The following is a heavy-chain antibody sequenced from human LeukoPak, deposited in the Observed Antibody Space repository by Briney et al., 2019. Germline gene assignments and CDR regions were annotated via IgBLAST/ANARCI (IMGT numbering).Heavy chain of an antibody. Sequence: PGGSLRLSCAASGLSFNNYAMTWVRQAPGKGLEWVSIIGGSAATRYYADSVKGRFTISRDNSKNTLYLNMDSLRAEDTAVYYCARDTTYYYDSSADYWGQGTLVTVSS. D-gene: IGHD3-22*01. CDR3: ARDTTYYYDSSADY. V-gene: IGHV3-23*01. J-gene: IGHJ4*02. CDR2: IGGSAATR. CDR1: GLSFNNYA.